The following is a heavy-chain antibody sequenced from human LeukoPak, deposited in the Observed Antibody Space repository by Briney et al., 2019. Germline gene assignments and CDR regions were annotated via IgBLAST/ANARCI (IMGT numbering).Heavy chain of an antibody. Sequence: GASVKVSCKASGYTFTGYYMHWVRQAPGQGLEWMGWSNPNSGGTNYAQKFQGRVTMTRDTSISTAYMELSRLRSDDTAVYYCARDYDILTGYSNWFDPWGQGTLVTVSS. CDR3: ARDYDILTGYSNWFDP. D-gene: IGHD3-9*01. J-gene: IGHJ5*02. CDR1: GYTFTGYY. V-gene: IGHV1-2*02. CDR2: SNPNSGGT.